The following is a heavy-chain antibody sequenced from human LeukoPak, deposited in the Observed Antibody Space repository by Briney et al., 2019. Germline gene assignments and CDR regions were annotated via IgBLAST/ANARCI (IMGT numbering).Heavy chain of an antibody. CDR2: IYYSGST. Sequence: HPSETLSLTCTVSGGSISSSSYYWGWISQPPGKGLEWIGSIYYSGSTYYNPSLKSRVTISVDTSKNQFSLKLSSVTAADTAVYYCARDRYCSSTSCYWNWFDPWGQGTLVTVSS. D-gene: IGHD2-2*01. CDR1: GGSISSSSYY. J-gene: IGHJ5*02. V-gene: IGHV4-39*07. CDR3: ARDRYCSSTSCYWNWFDP.